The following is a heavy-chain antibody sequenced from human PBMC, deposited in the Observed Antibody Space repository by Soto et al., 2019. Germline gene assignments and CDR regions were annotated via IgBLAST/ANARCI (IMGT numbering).Heavy chain of an antibody. J-gene: IGHJ4*02. CDR3: ARTDDYAFDH. CDR2: VNPSGGRT. V-gene: IGHV1-46*01. Sequence: VLLVQSGAEVKKPGASVKVACKASGYTFTSNYIHWVRQAPGQGLEWMGTVNPSGGRTTYSQKFQGRVTMTRDTSTSTVYMELSSLRSDDTAVYYCARTDDYAFDHWGQGTLVTVSS. D-gene: IGHD4-17*01. CDR1: GYTFTSNY.